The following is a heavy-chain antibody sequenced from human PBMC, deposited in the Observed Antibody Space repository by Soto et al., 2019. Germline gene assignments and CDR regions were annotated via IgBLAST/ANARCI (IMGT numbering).Heavy chain of an antibody. D-gene: IGHD3-10*01. V-gene: IGHV3-43D*04. CDR3: AKGIQPRGSGSYDWFDP. Sequence: GSLRLSCAASGFTFDDYAMHWVRQAPGKGLEWVSLISWDGGSTYYADSVKGRFTISRDNSKNSLYLQMNSLRAEDTALYYCAKGIQPRGSGSYDWFDPWGQGTLVTVSS. CDR1: GFTFDDYA. J-gene: IGHJ5*02. CDR2: ISWDGGST.